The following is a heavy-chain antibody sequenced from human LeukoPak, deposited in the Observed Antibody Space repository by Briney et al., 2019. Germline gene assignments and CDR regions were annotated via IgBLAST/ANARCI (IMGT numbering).Heavy chain of an antibody. J-gene: IGHJ4*02. D-gene: IGHD6-6*01. CDR1: GYTFTSYG. CDR2: ISAYNGNT. Sequence: GASVKVSCKASGYTFTSYGISWVRQAPGQGLEWMGWISAYNGNTNYAQKLQGRVTMTTDTSTSTAYMELRSLRSDDTAVYYCERDPEPYSSSSPGRDYWGQGTLVTVSS. CDR3: ERDPEPYSSSSPGRDY. V-gene: IGHV1-18*01.